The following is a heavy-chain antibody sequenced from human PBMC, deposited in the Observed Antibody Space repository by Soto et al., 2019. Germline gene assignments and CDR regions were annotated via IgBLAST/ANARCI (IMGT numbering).Heavy chain of an antibody. V-gene: IGHV1-69*13. J-gene: IGHJ4*02. CDR1: GGTFSSYA. D-gene: IGHD5-12*01. Sequence: SVKVSCKASGGTFSSYAISWVRQAPGQGLEWMGGIIPIFGTANYAQKFQGRVTITADESTSTAYMELSSLRSEDTAVYYCARATDNVEMATRFDYWGQGPLLTVFS. CDR2: IIPIFGTA. CDR3: ARATDNVEMATRFDY.